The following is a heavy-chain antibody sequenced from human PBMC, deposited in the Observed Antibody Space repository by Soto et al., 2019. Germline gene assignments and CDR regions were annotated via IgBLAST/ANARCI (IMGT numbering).Heavy chain of an antibody. V-gene: IGHV2-5*02. CDR1: GLSLNTRGVG. CDR2: IYWDDDK. J-gene: IGHJ4*02. D-gene: IGHD1-1*01. CDR3: AHTVQQLIGGRWSGYFDY. Sequence: QITLKESGPTSVKPTQILTLTCSVSGLSLNTRGVGVGWIRQAPGKALEWLALIYWDDDKRYSPSLENRLTINMDTSKNLVVLTMTDVGPVDTGTYYCAHTVQQLIGGRWSGYFDYWGQGALVTVSS.